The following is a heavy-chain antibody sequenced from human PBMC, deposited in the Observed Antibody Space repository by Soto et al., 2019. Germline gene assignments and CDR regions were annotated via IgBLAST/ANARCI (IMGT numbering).Heavy chain of an antibody. CDR2: IRSKANSYAT. Sequence: GGSLRLSCAASGFTFSGSAMHWVRQASGKGREWVGRIRSKANSYATAYAASVKGRFTISRDDSKNTAYLQMNSLKTEDTAVYYCTRLLGGGGPYYYYYYMDVWGKGTTVTVSS. CDR1: GFTFSGSA. CDR3: TRLLGGGGPYYYYYYMDV. J-gene: IGHJ6*03. D-gene: IGHD3-16*01. V-gene: IGHV3-73*01.